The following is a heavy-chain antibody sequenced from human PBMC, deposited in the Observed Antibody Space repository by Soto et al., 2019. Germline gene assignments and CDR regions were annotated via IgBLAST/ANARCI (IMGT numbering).Heavy chain of an antibody. CDR3: ARGLTGYCSGGSCYRGYYGMDV. CDR1: GFTFSDYY. V-gene: IGHV3-11*01. J-gene: IGHJ6*02. Sequence: LRLSCAASGFTFSDYYMSWIRQAPGKGLEWVSYISSSGSTIYYADSVKGRFTISRDNAKNSLYLQMNSLRAEDTAVYYCARGLTGYCSGGSCYRGYYGMDVWGQGTTVTVSS. D-gene: IGHD2-15*01. CDR2: ISSSGSTI.